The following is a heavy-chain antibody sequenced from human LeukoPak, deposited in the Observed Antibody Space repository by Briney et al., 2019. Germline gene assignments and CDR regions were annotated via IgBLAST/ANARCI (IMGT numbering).Heavy chain of an antibody. CDR3: ARDSEDIVVVPAAPRLAPKWFDP. CDR1: GYTFTSYG. V-gene: IGHV1-18*01. D-gene: IGHD2-2*01. Sequence: ASVWVSRKASGYTFTSYGICWVRQAPGQGLEWMGWISAYNGNTNYAQKLQGRVTMTTDTSTSTAYMELRSLRSDDTAVYYCARDSEDIVVVPAAPRLAPKWFDPWGQGTL. J-gene: IGHJ5*02. CDR2: ISAYNGNT.